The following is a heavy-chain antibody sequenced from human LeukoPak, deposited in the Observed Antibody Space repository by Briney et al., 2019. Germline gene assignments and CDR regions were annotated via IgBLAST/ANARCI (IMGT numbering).Heavy chain of an antibody. CDR1: GYTFTGYY. Sequence: ASVKVSCKASGYTFTGYYMHWVRQAPGQGLEWMGWINPNSGGTNYAQKFQGRVTMTRDTSISTAYMELSRLRSDDTAVYYCARKSDTIYSDAFDYWGQGTLVTVSS. CDR2: INPNSGGT. J-gene: IGHJ4*02. V-gene: IGHV1-2*02. D-gene: IGHD4-17*01. CDR3: ARKSDTIYSDAFDY.